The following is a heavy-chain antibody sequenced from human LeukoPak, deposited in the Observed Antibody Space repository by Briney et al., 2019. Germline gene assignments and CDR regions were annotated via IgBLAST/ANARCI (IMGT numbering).Heavy chain of an antibody. J-gene: IGHJ4*02. CDR1: GGSISSSSYY. V-gene: IGHV4-39*02. D-gene: IGHD6-13*01. CDR3: ARDGQQLVLGY. CDR2: IYYSGST. Sequence: SETLSLTCTVSGGSISSSSYYWGWIRQPPGKGLEWIGSIYYSGSTYYNPSLKIRVTISVDTSKNQFSLKLSSVTAADTAVYYCARDGQQLVLGYWGQGTLVTVSS.